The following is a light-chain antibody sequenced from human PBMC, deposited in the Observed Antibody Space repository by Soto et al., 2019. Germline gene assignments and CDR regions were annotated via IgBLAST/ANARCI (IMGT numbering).Light chain of an antibody. CDR3: TSYVGSSIGV. V-gene: IGLV2-8*01. CDR1: SSDVGAYKY. CDR2: EVS. Sequence: QSALTQPPSVSGSPGQSVTISCTGTSSDVGAYKYVSWYQQHPGKAPKLMIYEVSNRPSGVPDRFSGSKSGNTASLTVSGLQAEDEADYYCTSYVGSSIGVFGGGTKLTVL. J-gene: IGLJ3*02.